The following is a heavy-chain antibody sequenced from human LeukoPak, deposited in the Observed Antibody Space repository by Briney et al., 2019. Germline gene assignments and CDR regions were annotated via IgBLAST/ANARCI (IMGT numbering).Heavy chain of an antibody. Sequence: GGSLRLSCAASGFTFSSYAMHWVRQAPGKGLEWVAVISYHGSNKYYADSVKGRFTISRDNSKNTLYLQMNSLRAEDTAVYYCARDRLITYYYDSSGYYPGDWGQGTPVTVSS. J-gene: IGHJ4*02. CDR1: GFTFSSYA. CDR3: ARDRLITYYYDSSGYYPGD. D-gene: IGHD3-22*01. CDR2: ISYHGSNK. V-gene: IGHV3-30*04.